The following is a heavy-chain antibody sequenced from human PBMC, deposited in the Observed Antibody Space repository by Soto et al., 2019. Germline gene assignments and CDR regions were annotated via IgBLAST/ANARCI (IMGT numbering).Heavy chain of an antibody. J-gene: IGHJ5*02. CDR1: GFTFSNAW. V-gene: IGHV3-15*01. CDR2: IKSKTDGGTT. CDR3: TTDLLAAAFDP. Sequence: EVQLVESGGGLVKPGGSLRLSCAASGFTFSNAWMSWVRQAPGKGLEWVGRIKSKTDGGTTDYAAPVKGRFTISRDDSNNTLYLQMNSLKTEDTAVYYCTTDLLAAAFDPWGQGTLVTVSS. D-gene: IGHD6-13*01.